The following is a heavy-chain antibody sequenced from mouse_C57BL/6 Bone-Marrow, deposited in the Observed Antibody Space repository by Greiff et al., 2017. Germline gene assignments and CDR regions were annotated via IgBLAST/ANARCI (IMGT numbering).Heavy chain of an antibody. J-gene: IGHJ4*01. D-gene: IGHD2-3*01. V-gene: IGHV1-76*01. CDR1: GYTFTDYY. Sequence: VQRVESGAELVRPGASVKLSCKASGYTFTDYYINWVKQRPGQGLEWIARIYPGSGNTYYNEKFKGKATLTAEKSSSTAYMQLSSLTSEDSAVYFCARKGDDGYYHYAMDYWGQGTSVTVSS. CDR3: ARKGDDGYYHYAMDY. CDR2: IYPGSGNT.